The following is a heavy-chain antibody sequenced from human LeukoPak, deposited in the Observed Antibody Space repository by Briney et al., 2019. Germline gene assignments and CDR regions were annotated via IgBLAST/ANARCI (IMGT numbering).Heavy chain of an antibody. D-gene: IGHD3-22*01. CDR2: ISYDGXXX. CDR3: AKEDVVVITIRYFQH. V-gene: IGHV3-30*18. J-gene: IGHJ1*01. CDR1: GFTFXXXX. Sequence: PGRSLRLSXAASGFTFXXXXXXXVRQXPGXXXXXXXXISYDGXXXXXXXXXXXXXXXXXDNSKNTLYLQMNSLRTEDTAIYYCAKEDVVVITIRYFQHWGQGTLVTVSS.